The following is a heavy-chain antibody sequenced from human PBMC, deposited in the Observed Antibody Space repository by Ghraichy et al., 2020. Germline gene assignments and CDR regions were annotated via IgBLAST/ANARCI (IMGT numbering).Heavy chain of an antibody. V-gene: IGHV1-69*13. CDR2: IIPIFGTA. CDR1: GGTFSSYA. J-gene: IGHJ4*02. CDR3: ARGKARQGYYFDY. Sequence: SVKVSCKASGGTFSSYAISWVRQAPGQGLEWMGGIIPIFGTANYAQKFQGRVTITADESTSTAYMELSSLRSEDTAVYYCARGKARQGYYFDYWGQGTLVTVSS. D-gene: IGHD6-6*01.